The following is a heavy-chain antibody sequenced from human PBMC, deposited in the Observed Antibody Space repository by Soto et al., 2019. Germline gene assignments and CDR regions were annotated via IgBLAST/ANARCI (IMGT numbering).Heavy chain of an antibody. CDR3: AKDLAITMIVVVITLFDY. D-gene: IGHD3-22*01. CDR1: GFTFSSYA. CDR2: ISGSGGST. J-gene: IGHJ4*02. Sequence: GGSLKLSCAASGFTFSSYAMSWVLQAPGKGLEWVSAISGSGGSTYYADSVKGRFTISRDNSKNTLYLQMNSLRAEDTAVYYCAKDLAITMIVVVITLFDYWGQGTLVNVSS. V-gene: IGHV3-23*01.